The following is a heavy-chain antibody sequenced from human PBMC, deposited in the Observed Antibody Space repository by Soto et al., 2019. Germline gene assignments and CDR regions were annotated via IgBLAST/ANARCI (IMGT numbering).Heavy chain of an antibody. Sequence: QVQLVQSGGEVKKPGASVKVSCKASGYTFTRYGITWVRQAPGQGLEYLGWISTYNGNTDFAQKVQNRVTLTTDTSTSTAYMELRSLRPDDTAVYYCARAKVLITPNWFDPWGQGTLVTVSS. CDR2: ISTYNGNT. J-gene: IGHJ5*02. V-gene: IGHV1-18*01. CDR3: ARAKVLITPNWFDP. D-gene: IGHD3-16*01. CDR1: GYTFTRYG.